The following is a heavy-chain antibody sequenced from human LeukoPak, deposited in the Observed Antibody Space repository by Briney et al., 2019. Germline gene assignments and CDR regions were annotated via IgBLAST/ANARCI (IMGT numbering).Heavy chain of an antibody. V-gene: IGHV6-1*01. CDR3: ARDPGDSSGWYLYYFDY. Sequence: SQTLSLTRAISGDSVSSNTAAWNWIRQSPSRGLEWLGRTYYLSKWYDDYAVSVKSRITINPDTSKNQFSLQLNSVTPEDTAVYYCARDPGDSSGWYLYYFDYWGQGTLVTVSS. D-gene: IGHD6-19*01. CDR1: GDSVSSNTAA. CDR2: TYYLSKWYD. J-gene: IGHJ4*02.